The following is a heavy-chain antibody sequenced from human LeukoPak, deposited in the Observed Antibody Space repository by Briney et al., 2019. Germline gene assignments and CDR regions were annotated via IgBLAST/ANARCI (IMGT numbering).Heavy chain of an antibody. CDR1: GFTFSRYG. Sequence: TGGSLRLSCVASGFTFSRYGMHWVRQAPGKGLEWVAVLWYDGSVKHYADTVKGRFTISRDNSKNTLYLQMNSLRAEDTAVYYCAKERTWGQGTLVTVSS. V-gene: IGHV3-33*06. CDR3: AKERT. J-gene: IGHJ5*02. CDR2: LWYDGSVK.